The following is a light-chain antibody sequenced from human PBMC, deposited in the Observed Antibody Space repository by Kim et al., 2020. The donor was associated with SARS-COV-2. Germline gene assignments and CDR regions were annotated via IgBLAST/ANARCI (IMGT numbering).Light chain of an antibody. V-gene: IGLV2-8*01. CDR1: SSDIGTYNY. J-gene: IGLJ1*01. CDR3: SSYAGSTNYV. CDR2: EVS. Sequence: QSALTQPPSASGSPGQSVTISCTGTSSDIGTYNYVSWFQQHPGKAPKLIIYEVSVRPSGVPDRFSGSKSGNTASLTVSGLQADDEADYYCSSYAGSTNYVFGSGTKVTVL.